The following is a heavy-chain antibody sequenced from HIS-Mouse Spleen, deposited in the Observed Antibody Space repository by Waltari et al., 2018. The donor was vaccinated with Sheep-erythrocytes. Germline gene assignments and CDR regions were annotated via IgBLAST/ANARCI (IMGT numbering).Heavy chain of an antibody. CDR3: AKDGGGNWFDP. J-gene: IGHJ5*02. D-gene: IGHD3-10*01. CDR1: GFPFSSYG. Sequence: QPGRSLRLSCAASGFPFSSYGMHWVRQAPGKGLEWVAVISYDGSNKYYTDSVKGRFTISRDNSKNTLYLQMNSLRAEDTAVYYCAKDGGGNWFDPWGQGTLVTVSS. CDR2: ISYDGSNK. V-gene: IGHV3-30*18.